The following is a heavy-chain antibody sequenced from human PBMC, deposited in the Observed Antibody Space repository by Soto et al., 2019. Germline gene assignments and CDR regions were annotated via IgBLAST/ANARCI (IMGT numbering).Heavy chain of an antibody. CDR3: ARDSRGIAAD. CDR2: ISYDGSNK. J-gene: IGHJ4*02. CDR1: GFTFSSYS. V-gene: IGHV3-30-3*01. D-gene: IGHD6-13*01. Sequence: LRLSCAASGFTFSSYSMHWVRQAPGKGLEWVAVISYDGSNKYYADSVKGRFTISRDNSKNTLYLQMNSLRAEDTAVYYCARDSRGIAADWGQGTLVTVSS.